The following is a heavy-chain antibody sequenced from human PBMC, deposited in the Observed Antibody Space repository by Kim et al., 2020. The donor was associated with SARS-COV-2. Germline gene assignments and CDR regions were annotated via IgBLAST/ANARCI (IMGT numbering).Heavy chain of an antibody. Sequence: SETLSLTCTVSGGSISSSSYYWGWIRQPPGKGLEWIGSIYYSGSTYYNPSLKSRVTISVDTSKNQFSLKLSSVTAADTAVYYCARIEDSYGYKWFDPWGQGTLVTVSS. J-gene: IGHJ5*02. CDR3: ARIEDSYGYKWFDP. D-gene: IGHD5-18*01. V-gene: IGHV4-39*07. CDR2: IYYSGST. CDR1: GGSISSSSYY.